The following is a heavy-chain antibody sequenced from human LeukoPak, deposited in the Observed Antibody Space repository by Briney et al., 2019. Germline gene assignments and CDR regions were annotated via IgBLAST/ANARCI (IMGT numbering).Heavy chain of an antibody. D-gene: IGHD3-22*01. V-gene: IGHV3-11*01. CDR2: ISSSGSTI. CDR3: ARDREYDSSGYYYCYYYMDV. CDR1: GFTFSDYY. J-gene: IGHJ6*03. Sequence: PGGSLRLSCAASGFTFSDYYMSWIRQAPGRGLEWVSYISSSGSTIYYADSVKGRFTISRDNAKNSLYLQMNSLRAEDTAVYYCARDREYDSSGYYYCYYYMDVWGKGTTVTVSS.